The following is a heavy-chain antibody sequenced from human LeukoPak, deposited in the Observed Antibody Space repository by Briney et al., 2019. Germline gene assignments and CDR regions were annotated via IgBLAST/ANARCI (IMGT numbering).Heavy chain of an antibody. J-gene: IGHJ5*02. CDR2: IYPGDSDT. V-gene: IGHV5-51*03. CDR3: ARERYYYDSSGYYYEYNWFDP. D-gene: IGHD3-22*01. Sequence: GESLKISCKGSGYSFTSYWIGRVRQMPGKGLEWMGIIYPGDSDTRYSPSFQGQVTISADKSISTAYLQWSSLKASDTAMYYCARERYYYDSSGYYYEYNWFDPWGQGTLVTVSS. CDR1: GYSFTSYW.